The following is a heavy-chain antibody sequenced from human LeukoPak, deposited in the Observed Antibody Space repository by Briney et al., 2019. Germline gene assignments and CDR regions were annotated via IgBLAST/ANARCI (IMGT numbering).Heavy chain of an antibody. V-gene: IGHV3-23*01. J-gene: IGHJ6*02. Sequence: QSGGSLRLSCAASGFSFSSYAMTWVRQAPGKGLVWVSGISGSGDTTYYADSVKGRFTLSRDNSKNTLYLQMDLLRAEDTAIYYCANHGHYGMDVWGQGTTVTVSS. CDR2: ISGSGDTT. CDR1: GFSFSSYA. CDR3: ANHGHYGMDV.